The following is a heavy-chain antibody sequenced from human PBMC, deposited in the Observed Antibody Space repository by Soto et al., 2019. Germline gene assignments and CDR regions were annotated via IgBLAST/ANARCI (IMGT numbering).Heavy chain of an antibody. D-gene: IGHD1-26*01. CDR2: MSPNSGKT. CDR1: GYTFSSYD. CDR3: ARGIDAGVDY. Sequence: SVKVSCKASGYTFSSYDINWVRQATGQGLEWMGWMSPNSGKTGYAQKFQGRVTMTRGTSISTAYMELSSLTSEDTALYYCARGIDAGVDYWGQGTLVTVSS. V-gene: IGHV1-8*01. J-gene: IGHJ4*02.